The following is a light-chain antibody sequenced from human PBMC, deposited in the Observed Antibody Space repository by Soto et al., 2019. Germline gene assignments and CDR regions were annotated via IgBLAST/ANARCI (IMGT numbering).Light chain of an antibody. CDR2: DTS. V-gene: IGKV3-11*01. Sequence: EIVLTQSPATLSLSPGERATLSCRASQSARSYLAWYQQKPDQAPRLLIYDTSNRATGVPARFSGSGSGTDFPLTISSPETEDYAVYYCQQRSAWPLTFGGGTKVEIK. J-gene: IGKJ4*01. CDR3: QQRSAWPLT. CDR1: QSARSY.